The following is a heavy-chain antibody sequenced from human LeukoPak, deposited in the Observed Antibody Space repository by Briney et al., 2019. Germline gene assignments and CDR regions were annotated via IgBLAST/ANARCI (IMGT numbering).Heavy chain of an antibody. Sequence: GGSLRLSCAASGFTFSSYWMSWVRQAPGEGEEWVANIKQDGSEKYFVDSVKGRFTISRDNVKNSLYLQMNSLRVEDTAVYYCARDRVTMIRGVRILDYYYYYMDVWGKGTTVTVSS. CDR1: GFTFSSYW. D-gene: IGHD3-10*01. V-gene: IGHV3-7*01. CDR2: IKQDGSEK. CDR3: ARDRVTMIRGVRILDYYYYYMDV. J-gene: IGHJ6*03.